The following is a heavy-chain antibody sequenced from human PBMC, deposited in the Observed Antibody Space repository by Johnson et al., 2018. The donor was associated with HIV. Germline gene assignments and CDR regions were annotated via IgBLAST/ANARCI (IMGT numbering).Heavy chain of an antibody. D-gene: IGHD6-19*01. V-gene: IGHV3-33*06. Sequence: QVQLVESGGGVVQPERSLRLSCAASGFTFSSSGMLWVRQAPGKGLEWVAVIWYDGTNEYSADSVKGRFTISRDNSKNTLYLQMNSLRAEDTAVYYCAKDLSSGWYHAFDIWGQGTMVTVSS. CDR3: AKDLSSGWYHAFDI. CDR2: IWYDGTNE. CDR1: GFTFSSSG. J-gene: IGHJ3*02.